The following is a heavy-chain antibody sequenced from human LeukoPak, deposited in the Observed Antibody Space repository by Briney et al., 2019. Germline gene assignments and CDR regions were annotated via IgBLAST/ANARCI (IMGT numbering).Heavy chain of an antibody. CDR2: ISSSSSTI. Sequence: GGSLRLSCAASGFIFSSYSMNWVRQAPGKGLEWVSYISSSSSTIYYADSVKGRFTISRDNAKNSLYLQMNSLRAEDTAVYYCAELGITMIGGVWGKGTTVTISS. CDR1: GFIFSSYS. D-gene: IGHD3-10*02. CDR3: AELGITMIGGV. V-gene: IGHV3-48*04. J-gene: IGHJ6*04.